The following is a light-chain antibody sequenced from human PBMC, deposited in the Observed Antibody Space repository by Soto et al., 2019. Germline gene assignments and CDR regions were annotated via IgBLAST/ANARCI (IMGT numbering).Light chain of an antibody. CDR2: AVS. CDR3: QQYGRSPT. Sequence: EIVLTQSPGTLSLSPGERATLSCRASQSVSSNYLAWYQQRPGQPPRLLIYAVSSRAPGIPDRFSGSGSATDFTLTISRLESEDFAVYYCQQYGRSPTFGQGTRLEIK. CDR1: QSVSSNY. J-gene: IGKJ5*01. V-gene: IGKV3-20*01.